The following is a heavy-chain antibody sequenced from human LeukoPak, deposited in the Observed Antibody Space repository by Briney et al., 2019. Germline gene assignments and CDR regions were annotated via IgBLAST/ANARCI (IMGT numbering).Heavy chain of an antibody. D-gene: IGHD7-27*01. CDR3: ARRPTGDPKFDY. CDR1: GGSISNYF. V-gene: IGHV4-59*08. J-gene: IGHJ4*02. Sequence: PSETLSLTCSVSGGSISNYFWTWIRQPPGKVLEWIGYIYSSGSTYYNPSLKSRVTISVDTSKNRFSLKLSTVTAADTAVYYCARRPTGDPKFDYWGQGTLVTVSS. CDR2: IYSSGST.